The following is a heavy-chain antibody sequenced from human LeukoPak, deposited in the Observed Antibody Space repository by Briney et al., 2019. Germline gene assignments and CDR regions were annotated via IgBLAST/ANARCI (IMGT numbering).Heavy chain of an antibody. CDR2: INAYNGNT. CDR3: ARDPKLNYYDSSGPVDY. Sequence: ASVTVSFKSSGYTFTSYGINWVRQAPGQGLEWMGWINAYNGNTNYAQKLQGRVSMTTYRSTSTAYMELRSLTSDDTAVYYCARDPKLNYYDSSGPVDYWGQGTLVTVSS. V-gene: IGHV1-18*01. J-gene: IGHJ4*02. D-gene: IGHD3-22*01. CDR1: GYTFTSYG.